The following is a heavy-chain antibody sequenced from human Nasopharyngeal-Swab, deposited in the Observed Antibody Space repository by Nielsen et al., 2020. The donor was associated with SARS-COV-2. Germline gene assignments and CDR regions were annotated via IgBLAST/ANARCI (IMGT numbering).Heavy chain of an antibody. CDR2: ISSSSSYI. CDR1: GFTFSSYS. J-gene: IGHJ4*02. CDR3: TTMVRGVEFDY. V-gene: IGHV3-21*01. Sequence: GESLKISCAASGFTFSSYSMNWVRQAPGKGLEWVSSISSSSSYIYYADSVKGRFTISRDNAKNSLYLQMNSLRAEDTAVYYCTTMVRGVEFDYWGQGTLVTVSS. D-gene: IGHD3-10*01.